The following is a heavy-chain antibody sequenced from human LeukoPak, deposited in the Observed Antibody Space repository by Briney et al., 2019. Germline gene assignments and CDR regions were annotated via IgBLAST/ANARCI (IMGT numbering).Heavy chain of an antibody. J-gene: IGHJ4*02. D-gene: IGHD3-22*01. V-gene: IGHV4-59*01. CDR3: ARDRGPPHYYDSSGYEVYYFDY. Sequence: PSETLSLTCTVSGGSISIYYWSWIRQPPGKGLEWIGYIYYSGSTNYNPSLKSRVTISVDTSKNQFSLKLSSVTAADTAVYYCARDRGPPHYYDSSGYEVYYFDYWGQGTLVTVSS. CDR1: GGSISIYY. CDR2: IYYSGST.